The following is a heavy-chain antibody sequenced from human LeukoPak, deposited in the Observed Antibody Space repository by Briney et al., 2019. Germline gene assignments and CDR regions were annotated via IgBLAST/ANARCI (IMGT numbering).Heavy chain of an antibody. CDR3: ARLGYCSSTSCYGGLGY. J-gene: IGHJ4*02. D-gene: IGHD2-2*01. CDR1: GYTFTGYY. V-gene: IGHV1-2*02. CDR2: INPNSGGT. Sequence: ASVKVSCKASGYTFTGYYMHWVRQAPGQGLEWMGWINPNSGGTNYAQKFQGRVTMTRDTSISTAYMELSRLRSDDTAVYYCARLGYCSSTSCYGGLGYWGQGTLVTVSS.